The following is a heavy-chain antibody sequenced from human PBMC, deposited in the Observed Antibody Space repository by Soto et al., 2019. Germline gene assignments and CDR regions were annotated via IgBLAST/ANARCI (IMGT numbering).Heavy chain of an antibody. CDR2: ISGSGGST. Sequence: EVQLLESGGGLVQPGGSLRLSCSASGFTFSSYAMSWVRQAPGKGLESVSAISGSGGSTYYADSVKGRFTISRDNSKNTLYLQMASLRAEDTAVYYCAKGPPPPYSSTWYYFDSWGQGILVTVSS. CDR1: GFTFSSYA. V-gene: IGHV3-23*01. CDR3: AKGPPPPYSSTWYYFDS. D-gene: IGHD6-13*01. J-gene: IGHJ4*02.